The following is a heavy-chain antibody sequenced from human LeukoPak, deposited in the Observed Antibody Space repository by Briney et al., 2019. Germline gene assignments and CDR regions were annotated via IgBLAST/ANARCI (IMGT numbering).Heavy chain of an antibody. V-gene: IGHV4-34*01. Sequence: PSETLSLTCAVCGGSFSGYYWSWIRQPPGKGLEWIGEINHSGSTNYNPSLKSRVTISVDTSKNQFSLRLSSVTAADTAVYYCARQQSNWASGPGMDVWGQGTTVTVSS. D-gene: IGHD7-27*01. CDR2: INHSGST. CDR1: GGSFSGYY. J-gene: IGHJ6*02. CDR3: ARQQSNWASGPGMDV.